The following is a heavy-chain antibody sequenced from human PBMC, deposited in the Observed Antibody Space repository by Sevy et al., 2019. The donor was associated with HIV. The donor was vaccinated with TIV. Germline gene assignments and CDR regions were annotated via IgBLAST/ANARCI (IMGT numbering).Heavy chain of an antibody. J-gene: IGHJ4*02. CDR3: ATDPDNVHHYDSSGSLFDN. CDR2: ISTSSSST. Sequence: QLGGPLRLSWAASGFTYSNYAMGWVRQAPGKGPEWVSTISTSSSSTYYADSVKGRFTISRDNSKNTLSLQMNSLRADXXAVYHCATDPDNVHHYDSSGSLFDNWGQGTLVTVSS. V-gene: IGHV3-23*01. CDR1: GFTYSNYA. D-gene: IGHD3-22*01.